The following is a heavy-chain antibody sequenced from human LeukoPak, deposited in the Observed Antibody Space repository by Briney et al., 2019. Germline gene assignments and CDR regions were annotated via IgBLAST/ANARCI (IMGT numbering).Heavy chain of an antibody. Sequence: GGPLRLSCAASGFTISNHWMHWVRDAPGKGRVWVSRNNSDGRRTSYVDSVKGRITISRDNAKNTLYLQMNSLRPDDMAVYYCAREVEVVPATMGAYYYYYMDVWGKGTTVTVSS. CDR3: AREVEVVPATMGAYYYYYMDV. CDR2: NNSDGRRT. CDR1: GFTISNHW. V-gene: IGHV3-74*01. D-gene: IGHD2-2*01. J-gene: IGHJ6*03.